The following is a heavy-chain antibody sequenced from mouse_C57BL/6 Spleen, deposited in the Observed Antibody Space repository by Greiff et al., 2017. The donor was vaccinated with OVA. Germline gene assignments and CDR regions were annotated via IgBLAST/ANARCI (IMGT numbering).Heavy chain of an antibody. D-gene: IGHD1-1*01. Sequence: QVQLQQSGAELVRPGASVKLSCKASGYTFTDYYINWVKQRPGQGLEWIARIYPGSGNTYYNEKFKGKATLTAEKSSSTAYMQLSSLTSEDSAVYFCARIYYYGSSYEAWFAYWGQGTLVTVSA. CDR2: IYPGSGNT. CDR3: ARIYYYGSSYEAWFAY. J-gene: IGHJ3*01. V-gene: IGHV1-76*01. CDR1: GYTFTDYY.